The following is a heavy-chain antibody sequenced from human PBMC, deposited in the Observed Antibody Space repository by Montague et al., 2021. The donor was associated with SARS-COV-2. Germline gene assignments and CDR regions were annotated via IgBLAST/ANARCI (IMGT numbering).Heavy chain of an antibody. Sequence: QSVAEVKTPGESLKISCNGSGYSFTKYWIGWVRQMPGKGLEWMGIIYPGDSDSRYSPSFQGQVTISADKSIGTAYLQWSSLKASDTAMYYCARRGFDTSGYYSYFDYWGQGTLVTVSS. CDR1: GYSFTKYW. V-gene: IGHV5-51*01. D-gene: IGHD3-22*01. J-gene: IGHJ4*02. CDR3: ARRGFDTSGYYSYFDY. CDR2: IYPGDSDS.